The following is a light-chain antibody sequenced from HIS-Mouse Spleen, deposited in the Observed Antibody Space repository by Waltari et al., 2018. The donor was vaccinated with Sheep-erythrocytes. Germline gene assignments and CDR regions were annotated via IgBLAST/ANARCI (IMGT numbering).Light chain of an antibody. CDR3: YSTDSSGNGV. CDR2: EDS. Sequence: SYELTQPPSVSVSPGQTARIPCSGDALPKKYAYWYQQKSGQAPVLVIDEDSKRPSGIPEKFSGSSSGTMATLTISGAQVEDEADYYCYSTDSSGNGVFGGGTKLTVL. V-gene: IGLV3-10*01. CDR1: ALPKKY. J-gene: IGLJ2*01.